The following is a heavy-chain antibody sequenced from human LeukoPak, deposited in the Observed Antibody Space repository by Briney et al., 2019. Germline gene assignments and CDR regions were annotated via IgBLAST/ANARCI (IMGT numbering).Heavy chain of an antibody. CDR3: AKGRGYSPEQPFDY. V-gene: IGHV3-9*01. J-gene: IGHJ4*02. Sequence: GGSLRLSCAASGFTFDDYAMHWVRQAPGKGLEWVSGISWNSGSIGYADSVKGRFTISRDNAKNSLYLQMNSLRAEDTALYYCAKGRGYSPEQPFDYWGQGTLVTVSS. CDR1: GFTFDDYA. CDR2: ISWNSGSI. D-gene: IGHD5-18*01.